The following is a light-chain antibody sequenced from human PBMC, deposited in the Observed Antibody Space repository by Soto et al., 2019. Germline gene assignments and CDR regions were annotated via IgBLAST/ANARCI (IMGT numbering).Light chain of an antibody. CDR1: TSDVGAYNF. Sequence: QSALSQPASVSASPGQSITISCTGSTSDVGAYNFVSWYQQHPGKAPKLMIYHVTDRPSGISNRFSGSKSGNTASLTISGLRADDEADYYCSSYTSSKTFVFGTGTKLTVL. CDR2: HVT. J-gene: IGLJ1*01. V-gene: IGLV2-14*01. CDR3: SSYTSSKTFV.